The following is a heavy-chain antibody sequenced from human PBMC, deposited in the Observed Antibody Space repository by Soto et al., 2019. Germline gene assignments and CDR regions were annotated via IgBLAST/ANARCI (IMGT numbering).Heavy chain of an antibody. V-gene: IGHV1-2*02. Sequence: ASVKVSCKASGYTFTGYYMHWVRQAPGKGLEWMGWINPNSGGTNYAQTFQGRVTMTRDTSISTAYMEGSSLRSDATAVYYCARGDITIFGVAESGGQGTRVTVSS. CDR3: ARGDITIFGVAES. J-gene: IGHJ6*02. CDR1: GYTFTGYY. D-gene: IGHD3-3*01. CDR2: INPNSGGT.